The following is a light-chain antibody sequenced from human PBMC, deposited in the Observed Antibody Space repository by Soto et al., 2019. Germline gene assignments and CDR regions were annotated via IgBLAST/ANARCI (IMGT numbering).Light chain of an antibody. CDR2: AAS. Sequence: DIQMSQSPSSLSASVVDRVTITCRAAESISRHLNWYQQKPGRAPDLLIYAASTLQNGVPSRFTGSGSGTEITLTITGLQLEDFATYYCQQDYSTLATFGQGTRLENK. J-gene: IGKJ5*01. CDR1: ESISRH. V-gene: IGKV1-39*01. CDR3: QQDYSTLAT.